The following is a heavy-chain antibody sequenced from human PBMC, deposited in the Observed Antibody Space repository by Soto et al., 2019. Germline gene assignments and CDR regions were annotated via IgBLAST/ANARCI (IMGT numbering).Heavy chain of an antibody. D-gene: IGHD2-8*01. J-gene: IGHJ3*02. CDR3: ARDQDVDSTMLDAFDI. CDR1: GYTFSNYA. CDR2: INAGNGNT. Sequence: ASVKVSCKTSGYTFSNYAMHWVRQAPGQRLELMGWINAGNGNTKYSHNFKGRVAITSDTSANTAYLELSSLRSEDTAVYYCARDQDVDSTMLDAFDIWGQGTMVTVS. V-gene: IGHV1-3*01.